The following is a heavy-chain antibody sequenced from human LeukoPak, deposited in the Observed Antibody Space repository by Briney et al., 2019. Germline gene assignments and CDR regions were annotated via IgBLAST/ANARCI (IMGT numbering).Heavy chain of an antibody. Sequence: PSETLSLTCTVSGGSISSSSYYWGWIRQPPGKGLEWIGSIYYSGSTYYNPSLKSRVSISVDTSKNQFSLKLSSVTAADTAVYYCARSCSGGSCYGAFDIWGQGTMVTVSS. CDR2: IYYSGST. CDR1: GGSISSSSYY. CDR3: ARSCSGGSCYGAFDI. D-gene: IGHD2-15*01. V-gene: IGHV4-39*07. J-gene: IGHJ3*02.